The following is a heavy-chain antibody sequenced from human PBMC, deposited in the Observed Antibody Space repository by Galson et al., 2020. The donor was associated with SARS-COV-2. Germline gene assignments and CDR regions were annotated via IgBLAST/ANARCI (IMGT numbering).Heavy chain of an antibody. J-gene: IGHJ6*02. CDR1: GYTFTTSW. Sequence: GVSLKISCQASGYTFTTSWIAWVRQMPGKGLEWMGIIYPDDSDTRYSPSFQGQVTISADKSISTSYLQWVSLKASDTAMYYCARHSGEILRYTYYGLDVWGQGTTVTVSS. CDR2: IYPDDSDT. V-gene: IGHV5-51*01. CDR3: ARHSGEILRYTYYGLDV. D-gene: IGHD3-9*01.